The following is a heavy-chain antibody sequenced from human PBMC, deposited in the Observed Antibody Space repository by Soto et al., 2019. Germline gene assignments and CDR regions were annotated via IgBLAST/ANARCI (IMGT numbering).Heavy chain of an antibody. CDR3: TRGPYDSGYYFDY. CDR1: GFTFSNYG. CDR2: VWYDGSDK. J-gene: IGHJ4*02. V-gene: IGHV3-33*01. D-gene: IGHD3-22*01. Sequence: QVQLVESGGGVVQPGRSLRLSCAASGFTFSNYGMHWVRQAPGKGLEWVAVVWYDGSDKYYADSVKGRFTISRDNSKNTLYLHMISLRADDTAVYYCTRGPYDSGYYFDYWGQGTLVTVSS.